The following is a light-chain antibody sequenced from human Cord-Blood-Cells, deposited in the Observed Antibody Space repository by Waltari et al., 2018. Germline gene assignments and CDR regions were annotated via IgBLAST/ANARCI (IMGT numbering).Light chain of an antibody. CDR2: GAS. CDR1: QRVRSSY. J-gene: IGKJ1*01. V-gene: IGKV3-20*01. Sequence: EIVLTQSPGTLSLSPGERATLSCRASQRVRSSYLAWYQQKPGQAPRLLIYGASSRATGIPDRFSGSGSGTDFTLTISRLEPEDFAVYYCQQYGSSPPRTFGQGTKVEIK. CDR3: QQYGSSPPRT.